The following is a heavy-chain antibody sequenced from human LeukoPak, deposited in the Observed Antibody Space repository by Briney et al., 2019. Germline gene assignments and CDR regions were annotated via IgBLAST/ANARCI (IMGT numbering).Heavy chain of an antibody. CDR2: ISSSGSTI. CDR1: GFTFSSYE. V-gene: IGHV3-48*03. Sequence: GGSLRLSCAASGFTFSSYEMNWVRQAPGKGLEWVSYISSSGSTIYYADSVKGRFTISRDNAKNSLYLQMNSLRAEDTAVYYCARRHDFYYYYGMDVWGQGTTVTVSS. J-gene: IGHJ6*02. D-gene: IGHD2-21*02. CDR3: ARRHDFYYYYGMDV.